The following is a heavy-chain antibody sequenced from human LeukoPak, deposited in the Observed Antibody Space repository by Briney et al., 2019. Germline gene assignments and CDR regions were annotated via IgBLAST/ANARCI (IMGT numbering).Heavy chain of an antibody. Sequence: GRSLRLSCAASGFTFSSYAMHWVRQAPGKGLEWVAVISYDGSNKYYADSVKGRFTISRDNSKNTLYLQMNSLRAEDTAVYYCVRDYAAATLPQPYVFDYWGQGTLVTVSS. V-gene: IGHV3-30*04. CDR2: ISYDGSNK. CDR3: VRDYAAATLPQPYVFDY. D-gene: IGHD2-15*01. CDR1: GFTFSSYA. J-gene: IGHJ4*02.